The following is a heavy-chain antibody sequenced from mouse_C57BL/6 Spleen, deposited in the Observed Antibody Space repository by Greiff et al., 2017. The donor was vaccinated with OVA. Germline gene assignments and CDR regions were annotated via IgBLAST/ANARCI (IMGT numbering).Heavy chain of an antibody. V-gene: IGHV1-22*01. J-gene: IGHJ4*01. CDR2: INPKNGGT. Sequence: VQLQQSGPELVKPGASVKMSCKASGYTFTDYNMHWVKQSHGKSLEWIGYINPKNGGTSYNHKFKGKATLTVNKSSSTAYMELRSLTSEDSAVYYCASSYYYGSSYDAMDYWGQGTSVTVSS. CDR3: ASSYYYGSSYDAMDY. CDR1: GYTFTDYN. D-gene: IGHD1-1*01.